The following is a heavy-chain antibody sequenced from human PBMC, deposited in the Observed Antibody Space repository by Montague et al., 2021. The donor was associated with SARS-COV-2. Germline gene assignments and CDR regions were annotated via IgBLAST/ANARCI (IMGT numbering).Heavy chain of an antibody. V-gene: IGHV4-34*01. CDR2: INHRGST. Sequence: SETLSLTCAVYDGSFSDYSWTWIRQPPGKGLEWIGEINHRGSTNYNPSLKSRVTISVDTSKNQFSLKMTSVTAADTAVYYCARGKTVTTFYYYYYGMDVWGQGTTVTVSS. J-gene: IGHJ6*02. CDR3: ARGKTVTTFYYYYYGMDV. CDR1: DGSFSDYS. D-gene: IGHD4-17*01.